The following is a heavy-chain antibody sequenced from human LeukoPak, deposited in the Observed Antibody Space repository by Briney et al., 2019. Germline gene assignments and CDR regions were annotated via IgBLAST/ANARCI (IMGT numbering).Heavy chain of an antibody. Sequence: NPSETLSLTCAVYGGSFSGYYWSWIRQPPGKGLEWIGEINHSGSTTYNPSLKSRVTMSIDTSKSQFSLKLSSVTAADTAVYYCARGKRIDNWFDPWGQGTLVTVSS. J-gene: IGHJ5*02. D-gene: IGHD1-1*01. V-gene: IGHV4-34*01. CDR3: ARGKRIDNWFDP. CDR1: GGSFSGYY. CDR2: INHSGST.